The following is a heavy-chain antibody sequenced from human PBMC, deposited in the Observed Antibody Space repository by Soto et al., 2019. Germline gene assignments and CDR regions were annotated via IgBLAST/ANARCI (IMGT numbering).Heavy chain of an antibody. Sequence: GASVKVSSKASGYTFTGYYMHWVRQAPGQGLEWMGWINPNSGGTNYAQKFQGWVTMTRDTSISTAYMELSRLRSDDTAVYYCARSQGSGRHYYGMDVWGQGTTVTVSS. V-gene: IGHV1-2*04. CDR2: INPNSGGT. D-gene: IGHD3-10*01. CDR3: ARSQGSGRHYYGMDV. J-gene: IGHJ6*02. CDR1: GYTFTGYY.